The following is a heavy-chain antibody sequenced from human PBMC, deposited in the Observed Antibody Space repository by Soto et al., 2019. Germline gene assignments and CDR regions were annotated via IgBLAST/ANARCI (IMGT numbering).Heavy chain of an antibody. V-gene: IGHV3-48*03. CDR3: ARETSGSYRQIVY. J-gene: IGHJ4*02. Sequence: PGGSLRLSCAASGFTFSSYEMNWVRQAPGKGLEWLSYISSSGDTIYYADSVKGRFTISRDNAKNSLYLQMNSLRAEDTAVYYCARETSGSYRQIVYWGQGTLVTVSS. D-gene: IGHD1-26*01. CDR2: ISSSGDTI. CDR1: GFTFSSYE.